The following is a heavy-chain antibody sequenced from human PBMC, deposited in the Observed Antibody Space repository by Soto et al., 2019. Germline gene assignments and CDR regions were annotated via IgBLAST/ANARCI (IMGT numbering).Heavy chain of an antibody. CDR1: GGTFSSYA. Sequence: QVQLVQSGAEVKKPGSSVKVSCKASGGTFSSYAISWVRQAPGQGLEWMGGIIPIFGTANYAQKFQGRVTITADESTSTAYMELSSLRSEDTAVYYCARTFCGGDCLPNYYYYGMDVWGQGTTVTVSS. J-gene: IGHJ6*02. CDR2: IIPIFGTA. D-gene: IGHD2-21*02. V-gene: IGHV1-69*12. CDR3: ARTFCGGDCLPNYYYYGMDV.